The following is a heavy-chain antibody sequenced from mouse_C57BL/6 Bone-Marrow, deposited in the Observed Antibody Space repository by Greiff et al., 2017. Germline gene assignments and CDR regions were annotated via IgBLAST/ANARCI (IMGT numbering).Heavy chain of an antibody. J-gene: IGHJ2*01. Sequence: VQLQQPGAELVMPGASVKLSCKASGYTFTSYWMHWVKQRPGQGLEWIGEIDPSDSYTNYNQKFKGKSTLTVDKSSSTAYMQLSSLTSEDSAVYYCATRTYYGSRSFDYWGQGTTLTVSS. CDR2: IDPSDSYT. V-gene: IGHV1-69*01. CDR1: GYTFTSYW. D-gene: IGHD1-1*01. CDR3: ATRTYYGSRSFDY.